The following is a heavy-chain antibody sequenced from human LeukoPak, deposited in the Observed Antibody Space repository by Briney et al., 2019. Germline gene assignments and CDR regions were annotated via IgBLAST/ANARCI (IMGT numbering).Heavy chain of an antibody. CDR1: GLIVSSNY. CDR3: TRDLNRGSYHWFDP. V-gene: IGHV3-66*01. CDR2: LYTSGEA. J-gene: IGHJ5*02. Sequence: PGGSLRLSCAASGLIVSSNYMSWVRQAPGKGLEWVSVLYTSGEADYADSVKGRFTISRDSSNNTLYLQMSSLRPEDTAVYYCTRDLNRGSYHWFDPWGQGTPVTVS. D-gene: IGHD1-26*01.